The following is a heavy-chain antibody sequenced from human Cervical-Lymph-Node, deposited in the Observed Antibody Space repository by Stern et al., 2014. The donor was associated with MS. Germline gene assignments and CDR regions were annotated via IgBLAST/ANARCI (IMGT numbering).Heavy chain of an antibody. CDR2: INPNSGGT. CDR3: AREAAMAVAGTGVDY. V-gene: IGHV1-2*06. J-gene: IGHJ4*02. Sequence: VQLVESGAEVKKPGASVKVSCKASGYTFTAYYMHLVRQAPGQGLEWMGRINPNSGGTSYAQKFQGRVTMTRDTSISTAYMELSRLRSDDTAVYYCAREAAMAVAGTGVDYWGQGTLVTVSS. D-gene: IGHD6-19*01. CDR1: GYTFTAYY.